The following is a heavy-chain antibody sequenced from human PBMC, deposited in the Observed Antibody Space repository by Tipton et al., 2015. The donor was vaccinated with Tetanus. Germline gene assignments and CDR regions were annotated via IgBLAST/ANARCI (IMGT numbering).Heavy chain of an antibody. V-gene: IGHV1-18*01. Sequence: SGAEVKKPGASVKVSCKASGYSFTNYGFSWVRQAPGQGLEWMGWISAYSGNTKYPQKLQGRVTMTTDTSTSTAYMELRSLRSDDTAVYYCARARWQSGGPYYFDYWGQGIMVTVSS. CDR3: ARARWQSGGPYYFDY. D-gene: IGHD1-26*01. CDR1: GYSFTNYG. J-gene: IGHJ4*02. CDR2: ISAYSGNT.